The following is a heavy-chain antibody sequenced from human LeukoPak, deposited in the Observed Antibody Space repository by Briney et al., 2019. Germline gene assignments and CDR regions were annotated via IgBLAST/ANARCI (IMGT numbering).Heavy chain of an antibody. V-gene: IGHV4-59*01. D-gene: IGHD3-10*01. Sequence: SETLSLTCTVSGGSISTYYWTWIRQPPGKGLEWIGYIYYSGSTNYNPSLESRVTISLDTSKNQFSLELGSVTAADTAVYYCARGNFMVRGVIMYYFDYWGQGTLVTVSS. CDR2: IYYSGST. CDR1: GGSISTYY. J-gene: IGHJ4*02. CDR3: ARGNFMVRGVIMYYFDY.